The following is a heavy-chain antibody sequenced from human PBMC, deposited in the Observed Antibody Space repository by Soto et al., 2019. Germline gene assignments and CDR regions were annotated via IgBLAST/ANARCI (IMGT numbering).Heavy chain of an antibody. J-gene: IGHJ4*02. D-gene: IGHD1-7*01. CDR1: GFTFSGSA. CDR3: TRSVTGTIAHFDY. Sequence: GGSLRLSCAASGFTFSGSAMHWVRQASGKGLEWVGRIRSKSDSYATAYAASVKGRFTISRDDSKNTAYLQMISLKTEDTAVYYCTRSVTGTIAHFDYWGQGTLVTVSS. CDR2: IRSKSDSYAT. V-gene: IGHV3-73*01.